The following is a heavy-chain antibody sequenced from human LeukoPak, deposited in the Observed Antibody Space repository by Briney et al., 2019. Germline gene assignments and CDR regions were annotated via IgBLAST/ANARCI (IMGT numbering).Heavy chain of an antibody. Sequence: GGSLRLSCAASGFTFSSYSMNWVRQAPGKGLEWVSSISSSSSYIFYADSVKGRFTISRDNAKNSLYLQMNSLRAEDTAVYYCARSVVPAAQQSGLRCFDYWGQGTLVTVSS. J-gene: IGHJ4*02. CDR2: ISSSSSYI. V-gene: IGHV3-21*01. CDR1: GFTFSSYS. D-gene: IGHD2-2*01. CDR3: ARSVVPAAQQSGLRCFDY.